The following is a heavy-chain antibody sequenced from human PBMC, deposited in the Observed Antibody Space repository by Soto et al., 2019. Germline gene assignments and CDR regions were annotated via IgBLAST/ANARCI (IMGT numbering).Heavy chain of an antibody. CDR3: ARVSADELVGATRAHAFDI. CDR2: IIPIFGTA. CDR1: GGTFSSYA. D-gene: IGHD1-26*01. Sequence: ASVKVSCTASGGTFSSYAISWVRQAPGQGLEWMGGIIPIFGTANYAQKFQGRVTITADESTSTAYMELSSLRSEDTAVYYCARVSADELVGATRAHAFDIWGQGTMVTVSS. J-gene: IGHJ3*02. V-gene: IGHV1-69*13.